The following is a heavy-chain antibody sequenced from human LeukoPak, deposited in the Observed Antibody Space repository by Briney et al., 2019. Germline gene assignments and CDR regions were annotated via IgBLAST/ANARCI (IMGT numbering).Heavy chain of an antibody. Sequence: PGRSLRLSCAASGFTFSSYGMHWVRQAPSKGLEWVAVIWYDGSNKYYADSVKGRFTISRDNSKNTLYLQMNSLRAEDTAVYYCAKGRTPDITIFGVVITDFDYWGQGTLVTVSS. V-gene: IGHV3-33*06. CDR3: AKGRTPDITIFGVVITDFDY. CDR2: IWYDGSNK. CDR1: GFTFSSYG. D-gene: IGHD3-3*01. J-gene: IGHJ4*02.